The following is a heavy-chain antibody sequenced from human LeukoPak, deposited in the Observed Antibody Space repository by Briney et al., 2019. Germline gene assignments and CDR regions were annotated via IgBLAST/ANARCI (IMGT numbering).Heavy chain of an antibody. CDR1: GYTFTSYD. J-gene: IGHJ5*02. V-gene: IGHV1-8*03. CDR2: MNPNSGNT. CDR3: ARDQFPYVWGSYRLGPWTAWFDP. D-gene: IGHD3-16*02. Sequence: ASVKVSCKASGYTFTSYDINWVRQATGQGLEWMGWMNPNSGNTGYAQKFQGRVTITRNTSISTAYMELSSLRSDDTAVYYCARDQFPYVWGSYRLGPWTAWFDPWGQGTLVTVSS.